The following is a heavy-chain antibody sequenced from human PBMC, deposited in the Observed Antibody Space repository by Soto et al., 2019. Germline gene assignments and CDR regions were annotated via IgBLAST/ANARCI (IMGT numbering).Heavy chain of an antibody. V-gene: IGHV6-1*01. D-gene: IGHD2-15*01. Sequence: SQTLSITCAISGDNVSSNSAAWNWIRQSPSRGLEWLGRTYYRSKWYNDYAITVKSRITINPDTSKNQFSLQLNSVTTEDTAVYYCARLVAAVHYGMDVWGQGTTVTVSS. J-gene: IGHJ6*02. CDR2: TYYRSKWYN. CDR3: ARLVAAVHYGMDV. CDR1: GDNVSSNSAA.